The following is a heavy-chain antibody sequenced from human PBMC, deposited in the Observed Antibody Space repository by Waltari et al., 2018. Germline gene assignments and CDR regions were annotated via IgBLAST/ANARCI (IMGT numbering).Heavy chain of an antibody. CDR1: GYSISSGYY. D-gene: IGHD6-6*01. CDR2: IYHSGST. J-gene: IGHJ4*02. Sequence: QVQLQESGPGLVKPSETLSLTCAVSGYSISSGYYWGWIRQPPGKGLEWIGSIYHSGSTYHNPALKSRVTISVDTSKNQFSLKLSSVTAADTAVYYCARGIAARPVDYWGQGTLVTVSS. CDR3: ARGIAARPVDY. V-gene: IGHV4-38-2*01.